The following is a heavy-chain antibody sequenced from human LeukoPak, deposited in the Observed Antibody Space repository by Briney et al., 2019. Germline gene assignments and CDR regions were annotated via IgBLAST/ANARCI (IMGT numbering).Heavy chain of an antibody. CDR1: GYTLSELS. V-gene: IGHV1-24*01. Sequence: ASVKVSCKVSGYTLSELSMHWVRQAPGKGLEWMGGFDPEDGETIYAQKFQGRVTMTEDTSTDTAYMELSSLRSEDTAVYYCARRDILTAYYYYWGQGTLVTVSS. CDR2: FDPEDGET. CDR3: ARRDILTAYYYY. D-gene: IGHD3-9*01. J-gene: IGHJ4*02.